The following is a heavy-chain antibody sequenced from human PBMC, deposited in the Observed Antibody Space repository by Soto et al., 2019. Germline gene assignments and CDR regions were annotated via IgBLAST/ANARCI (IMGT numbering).Heavy chain of an antibody. CDR1: GGSFSGYY. J-gene: IGHJ6*03. D-gene: IGHD3-3*01. V-gene: IGHV4-34*01. CDR2: INHSGST. CDR3: ARIRVLRFPNYYYYYYMDV. Sequence: SETLSLTCAVYGGSFSGYYWSWIRQPPGKGLEWIGEINHSGSTNYNPSLKSRVTISVDTSKNQFSLKLSSVTAADTAVYYCARIRVLRFPNYYYYYYMDVWGKGTTVTVSS.